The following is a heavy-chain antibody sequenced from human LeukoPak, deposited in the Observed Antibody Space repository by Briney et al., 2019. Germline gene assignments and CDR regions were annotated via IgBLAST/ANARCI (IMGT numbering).Heavy chain of an antibody. CDR3: AKDQVAAAGTWYFDY. CDR1: GFTFSSYG. D-gene: IGHD6-13*01. Sequence: GGSLRLSCAASGFTFSSYGMHWVRQAPGKGLEWVAFIRYDGSNKYYADSVKGRFTISRDNSKNTLYLQMNSLRAEDTAVYYCAKDQVAAAGTWYFDYWGRGTLVTVSS. V-gene: IGHV3-30*02. J-gene: IGHJ4*02. CDR2: IRYDGSNK.